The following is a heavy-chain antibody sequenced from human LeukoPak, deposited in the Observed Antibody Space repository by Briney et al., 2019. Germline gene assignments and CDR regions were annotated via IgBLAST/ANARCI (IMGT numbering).Heavy chain of an antibody. CDR1: GGSFSGYY. J-gene: IGHJ6*03. Sequence: SETLSLTCAVYGGSFSGYYWGWIRQPPGKGLEWIGEINHSGSTNYNPSLKSRVTISVDTSKNQFSLKLSSVTAADTAVYYCARGYGDYFYYYYYMDVWGKGTTVTISS. CDR2: INHSGST. D-gene: IGHD4-17*01. V-gene: IGHV4-34*01. CDR3: ARGYGDYFYYYYYMDV.